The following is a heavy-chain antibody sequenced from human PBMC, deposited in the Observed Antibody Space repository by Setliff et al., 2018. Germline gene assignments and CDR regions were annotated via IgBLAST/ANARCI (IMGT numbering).Heavy chain of an antibody. J-gene: IGHJ5*02. D-gene: IGHD6-19*01. CDR3: ARTRGSSGWLNWFDP. CDR2: IYTSGST. V-gene: IGHV4-61*02. CDR1: GGSISSGSYY. Sequence: LSLTCTVSGGSISSGSYYWSWIRQPAGKGLEWIGRIYTSGSTNYNPSLKSRVTISVDTSKNQFSLKLSSVTAADTAVYYCARTRGSSGWLNWFDPWGQGTLVTVPQ.